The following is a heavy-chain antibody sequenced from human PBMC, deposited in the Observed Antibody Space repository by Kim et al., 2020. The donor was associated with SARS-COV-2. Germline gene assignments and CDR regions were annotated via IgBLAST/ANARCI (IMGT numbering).Heavy chain of an antibody. J-gene: IGHJ3*01. D-gene: IGHD4-17*01. CDR3: AGGNGERRDFDL. CDR2: ISGHGVST. Sequence: GGSLRLSCAASGFLFDDYAMHWVRQAPGKPLEWVSLISGHGVSTFYGDSVKGRFTVSRDNSKNSLYLQMNDLRSEDTAFYYCAGGNGERRDFDLWGQGTMVTVSS. V-gene: IGHV3-43*02. CDR1: GFLFDDYA.